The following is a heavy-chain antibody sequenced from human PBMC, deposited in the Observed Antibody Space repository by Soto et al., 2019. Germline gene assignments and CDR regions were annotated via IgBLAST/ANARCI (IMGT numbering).Heavy chain of an antibody. Sequence: LKISCEGSGYSFTSYWIGWVRQMPGKGLEWMGIIYPGDSDTRYSPSFQGQVTISADKSISTAYLQWSSLKASDTAMYYCXXXXXAXKNYYGMDVWGQGTTVTVSS. D-gene: IGHD6-13*01. V-gene: IGHV5-51*01. CDR2: IYPGDSDT. CDR3: XXXXXAXKNYYGMDV. CDR1: GYSFTSYW. J-gene: IGHJ6*01.